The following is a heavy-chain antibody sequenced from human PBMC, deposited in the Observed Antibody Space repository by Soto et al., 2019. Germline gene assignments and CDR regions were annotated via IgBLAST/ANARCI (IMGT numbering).Heavy chain of an antibody. CDR3: ARDFYSDASGRSDY. CDR2: ILYDGSNK. J-gene: IGHJ4*02. CDR1: AFPFSRHA. Sequence: GGSLRLSCVVSAFPFSRHAMHWVRQAPDKGLEWVAKILYDGSNKYYADPVKGRFIISRDDSKNTLYLQMNSLRAEDTAVYYCARDFYSDASGRSDYWSQGTLVTVSS. V-gene: IGHV3-30*03. D-gene: IGHD3-22*01.